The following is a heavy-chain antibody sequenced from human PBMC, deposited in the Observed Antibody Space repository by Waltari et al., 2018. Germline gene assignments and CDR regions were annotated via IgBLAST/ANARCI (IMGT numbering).Heavy chain of an antibody. CDR1: XGSISSSNSL. D-gene: IGHD4-17*01. CDR2: IHYTGRS. J-gene: IGHJ4*02. CDR3: VXLSLYYGGREVX. V-gene: IGHV4-39*01. Sequence: ESAPALXKPXXTLPLTXTVSXGSISSSNSLWGWIRQPPGKGLEWIGTIHYTGRSYYNPSLKSRXSMAMDTSKNQFSLALTXATAADTAXYXCVXLSLYYGGREVXWGQGTLVTASS.